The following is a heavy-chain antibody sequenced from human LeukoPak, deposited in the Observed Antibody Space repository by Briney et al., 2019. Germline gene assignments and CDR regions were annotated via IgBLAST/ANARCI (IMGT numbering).Heavy chain of an antibody. CDR1: GGSFSGHS. CDR2: VIHGGST. D-gene: IGHD6-13*01. CDR3: ARDSSSSCYDY. J-gene: IGHJ4*02. Sequence: SETLSLTCAVYGGSFSGHSWSWIRQPPGKGLEWIGEVIHGGSTNYNPSLKSRVIISLDTSKNQFSLKLSSVTAADTAVYYCARDSSSSCYDYWGQGTLVTVSS. V-gene: IGHV4-34*12.